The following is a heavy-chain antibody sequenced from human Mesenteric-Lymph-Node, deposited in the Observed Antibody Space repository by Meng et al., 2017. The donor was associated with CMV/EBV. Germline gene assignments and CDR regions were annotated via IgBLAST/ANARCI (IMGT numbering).Heavy chain of an antibody. CDR1: GGSISSYY. J-gene: IGHJ4*02. V-gene: IGHV4-59*01. CDR3: AREIQRRGSSWYDGFDY. D-gene: IGHD6-13*01. Sequence: GSLRLSCTVSGGSISSYYWSWIRQPPGKGLEWIGYIYYSGSTNYNPSLKSRVTISVDTSKNQFSLKLSSVTAADTAVYYCAREIQRRGSSWYDGFDYWGQGTLVTVSS. CDR2: IYYSGST.